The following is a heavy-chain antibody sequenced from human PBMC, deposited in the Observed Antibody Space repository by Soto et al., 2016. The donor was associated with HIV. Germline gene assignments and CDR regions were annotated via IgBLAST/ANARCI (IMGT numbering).Heavy chain of an antibody. J-gene: IGHJ2*01. CDR2: INGDGSVT. CDR1: EFTLSHFW. D-gene: IGHD4-17*01. CDR3: ARGDYGDNAWWYFDL. V-gene: IGHV3-74*01. Sequence: EVQLVESGGTLVQPGGSLRLFCEASEFTLSHFWVHWVRQVPGKGLIWVSRINGDGSVTDYLDSVKGRFTIFRDNTKNTVYLQMDRLREDDTGVYYCARGDYGDNAWWYFDLWGRGTLVTV.